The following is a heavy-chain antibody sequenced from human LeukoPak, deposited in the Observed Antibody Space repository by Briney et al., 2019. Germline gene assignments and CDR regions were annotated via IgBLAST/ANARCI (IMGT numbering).Heavy chain of an antibody. CDR2: FDPEDGET. Sequence: GASVKVSCKVSGYTLTELSMHWVRQAPGKGLEWMGGFDPEDGETIYAQKFQGRVTMTEDTSTDTAYMELSSLRSEDTAVYYCATDMGVIPYYGMDVWAQGTTVTVSS. D-gene: IGHD3-10*01. CDR3: ATDMGVIPYYGMDV. V-gene: IGHV1-24*01. CDR1: GYTLTELS. J-gene: IGHJ6*02.